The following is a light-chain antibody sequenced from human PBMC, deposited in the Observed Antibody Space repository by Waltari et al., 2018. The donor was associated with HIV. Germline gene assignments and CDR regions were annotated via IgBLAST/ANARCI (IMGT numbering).Light chain of an antibody. J-gene: IGKJ2*01. CDR2: GAS. CDR1: QGVGSY. CDR3: QQANSLPYT. Sequence: DSQLTQSPSFVSAYVVDSVTITCRVSQGVGSYLAWFKQKPGKAPNLLIYGASTLQSGVPSRFSGSGSGTDFTLTISTLQPEDFATYYCQQANSLPYTFGQGTKLDIK. V-gene: IGKV1-12*01.